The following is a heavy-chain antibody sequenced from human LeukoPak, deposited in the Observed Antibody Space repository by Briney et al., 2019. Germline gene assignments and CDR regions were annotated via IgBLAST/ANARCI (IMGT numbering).Heavy chain of an antibody. V-gene: IGHV3-7*01. CDR2: IKQDGSEK. CDR3: ARDKGIAARPFSWDYYYYGMDV. CDR1: GFTFSSYW. D-gene: IGHD6-6*01. Sequence: GGSLRLSCAASGFTFSSYWMSWVRQAQGKGLEWVANIKQDGSEKYYVDSVKGRFTISRDNAKNSLCLQMNSLRAEDTAVYYCARDKGIAARPFSWDYYYYGMDVWGQGTTVTGSS. J-gene: IGHJ6*02.